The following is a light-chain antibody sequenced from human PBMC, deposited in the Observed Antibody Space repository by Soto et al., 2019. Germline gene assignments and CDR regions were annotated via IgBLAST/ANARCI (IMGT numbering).Light chain of an antibody. CDR3: QQYTTSAWT. CDR2: GTS. V-gene: IGKV3-20*01. CDR1: QSVGSSY. Sequence: EVVLTQSPGTLSLSPGERATLSCRASQSVGSSYLAWYQQKPGQAPRVLIYGTSSRATGIPDRLSGSGSGTDFTFTISRLEPEDFAVYYCQQYTTSAWTFGQGTKVEIE. J-gene: IGKJ1*01.